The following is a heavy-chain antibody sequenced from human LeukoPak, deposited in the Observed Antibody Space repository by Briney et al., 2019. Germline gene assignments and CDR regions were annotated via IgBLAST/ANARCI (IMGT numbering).Heavy chain of an antibody. CDR1: GFTFSSYA. Sequence: GGSLRLSCAASGFTFSSYAMSWVRQAPGKRLEWVSAISGSGGSTYYADSVKGRFTVSRDNSKNTLYLQMNSLRAEDTAVYYCAKGTGQLLQDFDYWGQGTLVTVSS. CDR3: AKGTGQLLQDFDY. CDR2: ISGSGGST. J-gene: IGHJ4*02. V-gene: IGHV3-23*01. D-gene: IGHD2-15*01.